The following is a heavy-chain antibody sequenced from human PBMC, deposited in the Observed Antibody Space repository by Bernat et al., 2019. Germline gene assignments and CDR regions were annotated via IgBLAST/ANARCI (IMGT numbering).Heavy chain of an antibody. CDR1: GFTFSSYS. CDR3: ARAPPLSFAFCGGDCYYFDY. J-gene: IGHJ4*02. D-gene: IGHD2-21*02. Sequence: EVQLVESGGGLVKPGGSLRLSCAASGFTFSSYSMNWVRQAPGKGLEWVSSISSSSSYIYYADSVKGRFTSSGDNAKNSLYLQMNSLRAEDTAVYYCARAPPLSFAFCGGDCYYFDYWGQGTLVTVSS. CDR2: ISSSSSYI. V-gene: IGHV3-21*01.